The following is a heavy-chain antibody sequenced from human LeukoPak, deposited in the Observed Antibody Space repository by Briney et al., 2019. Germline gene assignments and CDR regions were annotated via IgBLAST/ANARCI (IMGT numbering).Heavy chain of an antibody. D-gene: IGHD1-7*01. J-gene: IGHJ6*03. V-gene: IGHV4-34*01. CDR1: GGSFSGYY. CDR3: ARGPLGDITGTTYYYYYMDV. CDR2: INYSGST. Sequence: SETLSLTCAVYGGSFSGYYWSWIRQPPGKGLEWIGEINYSGSTNYNPSLKSRVTISVDTSKNQFSLKLSSVTAADTAVYYCARGPLGDITGTTYYYYYMDVWGKGTTVTVSS.